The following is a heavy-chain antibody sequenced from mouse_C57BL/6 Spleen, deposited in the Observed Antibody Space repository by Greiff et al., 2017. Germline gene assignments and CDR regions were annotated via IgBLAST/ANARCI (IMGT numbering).Heavy chain of an antibody. Sequence: VQLQQSGAELVRPGASVKLSCTASGFNIKDYYMHWVKQRPEQGLEWIGRIDPEDGDTEYAPKFQGKATMTADTSSNTAYLQLSSLTSEDTAVYYCTTEGFATVVARWYFDVWGTGTTVTVSS. CDR3: TTEGFATVVARWYFDV. D-gene: IGHD1-1*01. CDR2: IDPEDGDT. V-gene: IGHV14-1*01. J-gene: IGHJ1*03. CDR1: GFNIKDYY.